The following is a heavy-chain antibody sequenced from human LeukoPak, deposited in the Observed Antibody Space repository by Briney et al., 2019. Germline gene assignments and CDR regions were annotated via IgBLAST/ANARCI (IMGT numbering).Heavy chain of an antibody. Sequence: ASVKVSCKASGYTFTSYYMHWVRQAPGQGLEWMVIINPSGGSTSYAQKFQGRVTMTSDTSTSTVYMELSSLRSEDTAVYYCATGGYYDSSGYSVDYWGQGTLVTVSS. CDR3: ATGGYYDSSGYSVDY. CDR1: GYTFTSYY. V-gene: IGHV1-46*01. J-gene: IGHJ4*02. CDR2: INPSGGST. D-gene: IGHD3-22*01.